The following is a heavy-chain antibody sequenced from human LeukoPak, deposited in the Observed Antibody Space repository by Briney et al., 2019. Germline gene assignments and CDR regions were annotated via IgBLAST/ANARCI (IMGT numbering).Heavy chain of an antibody. CDR3: ARSYYYDSSGYPNFDY. CDR2: ISSSGSTI. Sequence: GGSLRLSCAASGFTFSSYEMNWVRQAPEKGLEWVSYISSSGSTIYYADSVKGRFTISRDNAKNSLYLQMNSLRAEDTAVYYCARSYYYDSSGYPNFDYWGQGTLVTVSS. D-gene: IGHD3-22*01. J-gene: IGHJ4*02. CDR1: GFTFSSYE. V-gene: IGHV3-48*03.